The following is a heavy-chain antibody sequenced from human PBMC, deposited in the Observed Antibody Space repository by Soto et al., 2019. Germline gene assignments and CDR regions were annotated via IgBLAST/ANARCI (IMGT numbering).Heavy chain of an antibody. CDR2: FYYTGST. Sequence: LSLTCTVSGCSVSSGSFYWSWIRQPPGKGLEWIGYFYYTGSTNYNPSLRSRVTISSDTSKNQFSVKINSVTAADTAVYFCARAGAVVGDYFDSWGQGALVTVSS. D-gene: IGHD1-26*01. CDR1: GCSVSSGSFY. V-gene: IGHV4-61*01. J-gene: IGHJ4*02. CDR3: ARAGAVVGDYFDS.